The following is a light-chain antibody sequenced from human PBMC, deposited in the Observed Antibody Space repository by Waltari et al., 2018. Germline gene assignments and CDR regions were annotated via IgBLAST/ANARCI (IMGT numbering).Light chain of an antibody. Sequence: EIVLTQSPGTLSLSPGERATLSCRASQSVSSSYLAWYQQNPGQAPRLLIYGASSRATGIPDRFSGSGSGTDFTLTISRLEPEDFAVYYCQQYGSSPPRVTFGPGTKVDIK. CDR3: QQYGSSPPRVT. CDR1: QSVSSSY. J-gene: IGKJ3*01. CDR2: GAS. V-gene: IGKV3-20*01.